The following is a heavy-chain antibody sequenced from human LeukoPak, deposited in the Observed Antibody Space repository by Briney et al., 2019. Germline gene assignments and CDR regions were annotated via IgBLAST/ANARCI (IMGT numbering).Heavy chain of an antibody. CDR2: INHSGST. CDR3: ARGRPTYGSGSPNGWFDP. CDR1: GGSFSGYY. J-gene: IGHJ5*02. D-gene: IGHD3-10*01. V-gene: IGHV4-34*01. Sequence: SETLSLTCAVYGGSFSGYYWSWIRQPPGKGLEWIGEINHSGSTNYNPALKSRVTISVATSKTQFSLTLSSVTAADTAVYYCARGRPTYGSGSPNGWFDPWGQGTLVTVSS.